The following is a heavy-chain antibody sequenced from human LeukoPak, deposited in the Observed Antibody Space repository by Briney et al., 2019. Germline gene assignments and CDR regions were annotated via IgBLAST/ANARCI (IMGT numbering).Heavy chain of an antibody. V-gene: IGHV1-2*02. Sequence: ASVKVSCKASGYTFTGYYMHWVRQAPGQGLEWMGWINPNSGGTNYAQKFQGRVTMIRDTSINTAYMELSRLRSDDTAVYYCARVSVLLWFGELFDYWGQGTLVTVSS. J-gene: IGHJ4*02. CDR2: INPNSGGT. CDR3: ARVSVLLWFGELFDY. CDR1: GYTFTGYY. D-gene: IGHD3-10*01.